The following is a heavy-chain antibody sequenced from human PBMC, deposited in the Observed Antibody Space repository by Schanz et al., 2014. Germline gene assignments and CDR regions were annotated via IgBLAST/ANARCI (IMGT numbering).Heavy chain of an antibody. J-gene: IGHJ4*02. Sequence: QEQLVQSGAEARKPGASVKVSCKASGGTFSSFGINWVRQAPGQGLEWMGRIIPSLGLAKYEQKFQDKVTITADTSTTTAYMELSGLRSEDTAVYYCARGYGDSPTDFWGQGTLVTVSS. CDR2: IIPSLGLA. CDR3: ARGYGDSPTDF. D-gene: IGHD4-17*01. CDR1: GGTFSSFG. V-gene: IGHV1-69*04.